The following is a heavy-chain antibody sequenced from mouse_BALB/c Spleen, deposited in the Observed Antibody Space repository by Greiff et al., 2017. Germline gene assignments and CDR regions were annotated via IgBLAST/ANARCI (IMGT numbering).Heavy chain of an antibody. Sequence: EVKLMESGAALVRSGASVKLSCTASGFNIKDYYMHWVKQRPEQGLEWIGWIDPENGDTEYAPKFQGKATMTADTSSNTAYLQLSSLTSEDTAVYYCKTITTDWFAYWGQGTLVTVSA. D-gene: IGHD2-4*01. CDR3: KTITTDWFAY. J-gene: IGHJ3*01. CDR2: IDPENGDT. CDR1: GFNIKDYY. V-gene: IGHV14-4*02.